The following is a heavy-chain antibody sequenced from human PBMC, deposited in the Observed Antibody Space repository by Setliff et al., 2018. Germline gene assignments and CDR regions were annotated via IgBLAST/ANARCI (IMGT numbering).Heavy chain of an antibody. CDR3: ARARGLRDTAMVGFDY. J-gene: IGHJ4*02. CDR2: ISAYNGNT. V-gene: IGHV1-18*01. CDR1: GYTFTSYG. Sequence: GASVKVSCRASGYTFTSYGISWVRQAPGQGLEWMGWISAYNGNTNYAQKLQGRVTMTTDTSTSTAYMELRSLRSDDTAVYYCARARGLRDTAMVGFDYWGQGTLVTVSS. D-gene: IGHD5-18*01.